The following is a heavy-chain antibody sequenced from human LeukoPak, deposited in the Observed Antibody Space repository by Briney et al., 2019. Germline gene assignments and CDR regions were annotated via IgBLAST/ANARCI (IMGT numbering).Heavy chain of an antibody. J-gene: IGHJ6*02. D-gene: IGHD2-2*01. CDR3: ARYCSSTSCPGGYYYYGMDV. CDR1: DYTFTSYG. Sequence: ASVKVSCKASDYTFTSYGISWVRQAPGQGLEWMGWISAYNGNTNYAQKLQGRVTMTTDTSTSTAYMELRSLRSDDTAVYYCARYCSSTSCPGGYYYYGMDVWGQGTTVTVSS. V-gene: IGHV1-18*01. CDR2: ISAYNGNT.